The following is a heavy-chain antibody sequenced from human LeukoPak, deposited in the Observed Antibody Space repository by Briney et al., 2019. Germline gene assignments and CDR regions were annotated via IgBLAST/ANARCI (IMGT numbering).Heavy chain of an antibody. Sequence: GGSLRLSCSASGFIFSLFGMNWVRQAPGKGLEWVSSTSGSGNHIYYADSVKGRFIISRDNAKDSLFLQMNSLRPDDTAVYYCTSLRRQYYYYMDIWGKGTTVIVS. D-gene: IGHD4-11*01. J-gene: IGHJ6*03. CDR3: TSLRRQYYYYMDI. V-gene: IGHV3-21*01. CDR2: TSGSGNHI. CDR1: GFIFSLFG.